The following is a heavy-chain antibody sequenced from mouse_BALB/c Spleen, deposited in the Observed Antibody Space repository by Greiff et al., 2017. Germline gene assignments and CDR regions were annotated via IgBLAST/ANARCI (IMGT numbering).Heavy chain of an antibody. J-gene: IGHJ1*01. CDR3: TREAVGGYFDV. Sequence: DVQLVESGGGLVKPGGSLKLSCAASGFTFSSYTMSWVRQTPEKRLEWVATISSGGSYTYYPDSVKGRFTISRDNAKNTLYLQMSSLKSEDTAMYYCTREAVGGYFDVWGAGTTVTVSS. CDR2: ISSGGSYT. V-gene: IGHV5-6-4*01. CDR1: GFTFSSYT.